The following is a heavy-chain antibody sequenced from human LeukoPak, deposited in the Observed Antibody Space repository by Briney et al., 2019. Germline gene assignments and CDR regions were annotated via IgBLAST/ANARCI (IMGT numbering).Heavy chain of an antibody. CDR1: GFTLSSYA. V-gene: IGHV3-23*01. CDR2: ISDSGGTA. CDR3: AKDYGDYSSWFDP. Sequence: GSLRPSRAAPGFTLSSYAMTWVRQAPGKGLEWVSTISDSGGTAYYADSVKGRFTISRDKSKNTLYLQLNSLRAEDTAVYFCAKDYGDYSSWFDPWGQGTLVTVSS. D-gene: IGHD4-17*01. J-gene: IGHJ5*02.